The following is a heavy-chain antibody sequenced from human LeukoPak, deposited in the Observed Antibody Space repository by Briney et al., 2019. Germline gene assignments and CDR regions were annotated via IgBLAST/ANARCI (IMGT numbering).Heavy chain of an antibody. V-gene: IGHV4-59*08. J-gene: IGHJ4*02. Sequence: SETLSLTCTVSGGSISSYYWSWIRQPPGKGLEWIGYIYYSGSTNYNPSLKSRVTISVDTSKNQFSLKLSSVTAADTAVYYCARGGWELPLYFDYWGQGTLVTVPS. CDR2: IYYSGST. D-gene: IGHD1-26*01. CDR3: ARGGWELPLYFDY. CDR1: GGSISSYY.